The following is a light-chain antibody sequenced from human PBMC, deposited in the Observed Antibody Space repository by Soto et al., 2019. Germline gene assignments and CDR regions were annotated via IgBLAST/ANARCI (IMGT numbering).Light chain of an antibody. J-gene: IGKJ4*01. CDR2: DAS. CDR1: QDISNY. CDR3: QQYDTLPPT. V-gene: IGKV1-33*01. Sequence: DIQMTQSPSSLSASVGDRVTITCQARQDISNYLKWYQQKPGKAPKLLIYDASNLETGVPSRFSGSGSGTDFTFTISSLQPEDIATYYCQQYDTLPPTCGGGTKVEIK.